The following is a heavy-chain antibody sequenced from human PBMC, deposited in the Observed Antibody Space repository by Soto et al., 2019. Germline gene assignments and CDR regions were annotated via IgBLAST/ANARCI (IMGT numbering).Heavy chain of an antibody. J-gene: IGHJ4*02. CDR1: GYSISSGYY. CDR2: IYHSGST. CDR3: ARGDYYYGSGSLRG. D-gene: IGHD3-10*01. Sequence: LSLTCAVSGYSISSGYYWGWIRQPPGKGLEWIGSIYHSGSTYYNPSLKSRVTIPVDTSKNQFSLKLSSVTAADTAVYYCARGDYYYGSGSLRGWGQGXLVTVYS. V-gene: IGHV4-38-2*01.